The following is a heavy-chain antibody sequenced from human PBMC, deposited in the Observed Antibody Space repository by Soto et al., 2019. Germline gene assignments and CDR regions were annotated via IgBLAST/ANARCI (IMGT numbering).Heavy chain of an antibody. CDR1: GGSLSSGGYY. J-gene: IGHJ4*02. V-gene: IGHV4-31*03. Sequence: TLSLNCTVSGGSLSSGGYYWSWIRQHPGKGLEWIGYIYYSGSTYYNPSLKSRVTISVDTSKSQFSLKLSSVTAADTAVYYCARAVVRGVYFDYWGPGTLVTVSS. CDR3: ARAVVRGVYFDY. CDR2: IYYSGST. D-gene: IGHD3-10*01.